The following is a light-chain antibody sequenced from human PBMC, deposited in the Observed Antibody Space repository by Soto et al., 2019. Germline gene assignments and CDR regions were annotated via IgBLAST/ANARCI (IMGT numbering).Light chain of an antibody. J-gene: IGKJ1*01. CDR1: QSVSTN. CDR3: QQYDNWPWT. V-gene: IGKV3D-15*01. Sequence: EIVMTKSPATLSVSLGERATLSCRASQSVSTNLAWYQQKPGQAPRLLIYEASNRAAGIPGRFSGSGSGTDFTLTITSLQSEDFAVYYCQQYDNWPWTFGQGTRWIS. CDR2: EAS.